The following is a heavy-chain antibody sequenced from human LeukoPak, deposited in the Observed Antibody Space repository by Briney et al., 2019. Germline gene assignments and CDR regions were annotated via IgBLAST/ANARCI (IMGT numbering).Heavy chain of an antibody. V-gene: IGHV4-39*07. CDR3: ARENIVATEYFDY. D-gene: IGHD5-12*01. J-gene: IGHJ4*02. Sequence: SETLSLTCTVSGGSISSSSYYWGWIRQPPGKGLEWIGSIYYSGSTYYNPSLKSRVTISVDTSKNQFSLKLSSVTAADTAVYYCARENIVATEYFDYWGQGTLVTVSS. CDR2: IYYSGST. CDR1: GGSISSSSYY.